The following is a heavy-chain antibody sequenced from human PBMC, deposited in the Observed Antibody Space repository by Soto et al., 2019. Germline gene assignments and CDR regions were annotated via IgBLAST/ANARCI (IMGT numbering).Heavy chain of an antibody. J-gene: IGHJ6*02. Sequence: SETLSLTCTVSGGSIISSDYYWGWIRQPPGKGLEGIGNNYYSGNTYYNPSLKRRLMITIDTSKHQFSLKAGAVTTPDPAAYYCAGSALYVMDVWGQGTPVTVSS. CDR2: NYYSGNT. V-gene: IGHV4-30-4*02. D-gene: IGHD3-10*01. CDR1: GGSIISSDYY. CDR3: AGSALYVMDV.